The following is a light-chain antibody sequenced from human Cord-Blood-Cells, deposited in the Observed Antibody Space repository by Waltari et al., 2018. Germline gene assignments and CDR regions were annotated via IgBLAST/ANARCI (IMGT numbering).Light chain of an antibody. CDR2: GKN. V-gene: IGLV3-19*01. Sequence: SSELTQDPAVSVALGQTVRITCQGDSLRSYYASWYQQKPGQAPVLVISGKNNRPSGIPDRFSGASSGNTASLTITGAHAEDEADYYCNSRDSSGNHVVFGGGTKLTVL. CDR1: SLRSYY. CDR3: NSRDSSGNHVV. J-gene: IGLJ2*01.